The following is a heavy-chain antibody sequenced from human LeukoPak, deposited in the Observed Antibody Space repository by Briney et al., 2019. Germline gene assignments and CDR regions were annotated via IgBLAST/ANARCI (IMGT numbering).Heavy chain of an antibody. D-gene: IGHD6-13*01. Sequence: PSETLSLTCAVYGGSFSGYYWSWIRQPPGKGLEWIGEINHSGSTNYNPSLKSRVTISVDTSKNQFSLKLSSVTAADTAVYYCARANIAATTFDYWGQGTLVTVSS. CDR1: GGSFSGYY. J-gene: IGHJ4*02. CDR2: INHSGST. V-gene: IGHV4-34*01. CDR3: ARANIAATTFDY.